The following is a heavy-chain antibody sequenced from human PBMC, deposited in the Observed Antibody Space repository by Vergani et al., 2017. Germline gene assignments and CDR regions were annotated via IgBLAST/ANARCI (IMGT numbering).Heavy chain of an antibody. J-gene: IGHJ4*02. CDR1: EYSFGNYW. V-gene: IGHV5-51*01. CDR3: ARQTTYTDS. Sequence: EVELVQSGPEMRKPGESLKISCKGSEYSFGNYWIGWLRQMPGKGLEWMGIIYPADSDTRYSPSFQGQVPISTSKSISTAFLQWDRLKATDTALYYCARQTTYTDSWGKGTLVTVSS. CDR2: IYPADSDT. D-gene: IGHD1-1*01.